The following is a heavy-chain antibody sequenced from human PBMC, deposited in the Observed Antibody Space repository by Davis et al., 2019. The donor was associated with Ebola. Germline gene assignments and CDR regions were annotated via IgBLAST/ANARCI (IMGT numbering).Heavy chain of an antibody. CDR1: GFIFSDYA. J-gene: IGHJ4*02. CDR2: ISNHLLST. CDR3: LKDHECSSIFCSGGFDE. V-gene: IGHV3-64D*06. Sequence: GGSLRLSCSASGFIFSDYAMHXXXXXXXXXXXXXXIISNHLLSTFYADSVKGRFVISRDNAKDRLYLQMSSLRDEDTAVYYFLKDHECSSIFCSGGFDEWGQGTLVTVSS. D-gene: IGHD6-13*01.